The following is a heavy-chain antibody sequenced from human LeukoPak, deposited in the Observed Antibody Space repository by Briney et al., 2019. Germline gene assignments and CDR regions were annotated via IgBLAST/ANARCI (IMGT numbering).Heavy chain of an antibody. CDR3: ARHHLYPYCGGDCYSWLV. CDR1: GFTFTSSA. CDR2: IVVGSGNT. V-gene: IGHV1-58*01. D-gene: IGHD2-21*02. Sequence: ASVKVSCKASGFTFTSSAVQWVRQARGQRLEWIGWIVVGSGNTNYAQKFQERVTITRDMSTSTAYMELSSLRSEDTAVYYCARHHLYPYCGGDCYSWLVWGQGTLVTVSS. J-gene: IGHJ4*02.